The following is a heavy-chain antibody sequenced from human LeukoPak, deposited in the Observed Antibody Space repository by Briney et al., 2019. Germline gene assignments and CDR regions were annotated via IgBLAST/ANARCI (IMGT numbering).Heavy chain of an antibody. Sequence: ASVKVSCKASGYTFTNYGISWVRQAPGQGLQWMGWISAKNGNTKYAEKFQGRGTMTTDTSTNTAYMELRSLRSDDTAVYYCASDRQDYYDSSGYFDNWGQGTLVTVSS. J-gene: IGHJ4*02. CDR2: ISAKNGNT. CDR3: ASDRQDYYDSSGYFDN. D-gene: IGHD3-22*01. V-gene: IGHV1-18*01. CDR1: GYTFTNYG.